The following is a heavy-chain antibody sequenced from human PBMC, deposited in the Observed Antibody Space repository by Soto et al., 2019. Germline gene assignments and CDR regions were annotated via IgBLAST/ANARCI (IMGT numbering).Heavy chain of an antibody. D-gene: IGHD1-26*01. V-gene: IGHV3-7*01. Sequence: EVQLVESGGGLVQPGGSLRLSCAASGFTFSTYWMTWVRQAPGRGLEWVANINEDGTVKGYADSVKGRFVISRDNATNSLNLQMNSLRAEDSAVYCWARDLPRGACFLDYSGKVTLVTFSS. CDR1: GFTFSTYW. CDR3: ARDLPRGACFLDY. J-gene: IGHJ4*02. CDR2: INEDGTVK.